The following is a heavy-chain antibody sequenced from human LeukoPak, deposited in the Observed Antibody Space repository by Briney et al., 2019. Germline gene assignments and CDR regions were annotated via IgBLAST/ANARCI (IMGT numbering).Heavy chain of an antibody. CDR3: AKDKADSGYAYLFDY. D-gene: IGHD5-12*01. CDR1: GFTFDDYA. J-gene: IGHJ4*02. CDR2: ISWDGGST. Sequence: GGSLRLSYAASGFTFDDYAMHWVRQAPGKGLEWVSLISWDGGSTYYADSVKGRFTISRDNSKNSLYLQMNSLRAEDTALYYCAKDKADSGYAYLFDYWGQGTLVTVSS. V-gene: IGHV3-43D*03.